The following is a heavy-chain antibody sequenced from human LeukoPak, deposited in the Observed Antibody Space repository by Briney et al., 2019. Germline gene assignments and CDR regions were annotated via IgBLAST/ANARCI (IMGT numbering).Heavy chain of an antibody. V-gene: IGHV3-21*01. J-gene: IGHJ4*02. CDR3: ARVKEYYYGGSGLYYFDY. CDR1: GFTFSSYS. Sequence: PGGSLRLSCAASGFTFSSYSMNWVRQAPGKGLEWVSSISSSSSYIYYADSVKGRFTISRDNAKNSLYLQMNSLRAEDTAVYYCARVKEYYYGGSGLYYFDYWGQGTLVTVSS. CDR2: ISSSSSYI. D-gene: IGHD3-22*01.